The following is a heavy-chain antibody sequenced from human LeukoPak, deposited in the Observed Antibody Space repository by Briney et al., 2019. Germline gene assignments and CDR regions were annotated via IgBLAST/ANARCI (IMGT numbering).Heavy chain of an antibody. V-gene: IGHV3-23*01. D-gene: IGHD3-22*01. Sequence: PGGSLRLSCAASGFTFSNYAMSWVRQAPGKGLEWVSAISGSGGSTYYADSVKGRFTISRDNSKNTLYLQMNSLRAEDTAVYYCAKQYYYDSSGYTNYGMDVWGQGTTVTVSS. J-gene: IGHJ6*02. CDR1: GFTFSNYA. CDR3: AKQYYYDSSGYTNYGMDV. CDR2: ISGSGGST.